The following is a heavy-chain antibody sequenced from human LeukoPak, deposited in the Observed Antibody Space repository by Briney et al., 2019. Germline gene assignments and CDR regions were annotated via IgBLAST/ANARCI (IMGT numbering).Heavy chain of an antibody. Sequence: GASVKVSCKASGYTFTSYDINWVRQAPGQGLEWMGWMNPNSGNTGYAQKFQGRVTITRNTSISTAYMELSSLRSEDTAVYYCARDYTIAVGTTTYLQHWGQGTLVTVSS. V-gene: IGHV1-8*03. D-gene: IGHD1-14*01. CDR2: MNPNSGNT. CDR3: ARDYTIAVGTTTYLQH. J-gene: IGHJ1*01. CDR1: GYTFTSYD.